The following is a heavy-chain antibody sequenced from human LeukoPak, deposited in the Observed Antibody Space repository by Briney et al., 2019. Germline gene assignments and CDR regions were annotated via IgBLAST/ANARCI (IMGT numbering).Heavy chain of an antibody. D-gene: IGHD5-12*01. Sequence: GGSLRLSCAASGFTFSSYAMSWARQAPGKGLEWVSGVSGSGGSTYYADSVKGRFTISRDNSKNTLYLQMNSLRAEDTAVYYCAKDLDIVATITGNWGQGTLVTVSS. CDR1: GFTFSSYA. J-gene: IGHJ4*02. CDR2: VSGSGGST. CDR3: AKDLDIVATITGN. V-gene: IGHV3-23*01.